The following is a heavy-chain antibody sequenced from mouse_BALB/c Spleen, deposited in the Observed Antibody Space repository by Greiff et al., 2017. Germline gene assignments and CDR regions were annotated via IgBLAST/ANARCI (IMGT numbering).Heavy chain of an antibody. J-gene: IGHJ4*01. CDR3: ASFYDYGYAMDY. D-gene: IGHD2-4*01. Sequence: EVQLVESGGGLVKPGGSLKLSCAASGFTFSDYYMYWVRQTPEKRLEWVATISDGGSYNYYPDSVKGRFTISRDNAKNTLYLQMSSLKSEDTAMYYCASFYDYGYAMDYWGQGTSVTVSS. V-gene: IGHV5-4*02. CDR1: GFTFSDYY. CDR2: ISDGGSYN.